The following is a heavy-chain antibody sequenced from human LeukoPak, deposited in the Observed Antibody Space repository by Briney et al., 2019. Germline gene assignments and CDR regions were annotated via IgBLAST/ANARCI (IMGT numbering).Heavy chain of an antibody. CDR1: GGSISSSSYY. V-gene: IGHV4-39*07. CDR3: ARAGANPYYFDY. CDR2: IYYSGST. Sequence: SETLSLTCTVSGGSISSSSYYWGWIRQPPGKGLEWIGSIYYSGSTYYNPSLKSRVTISVDTSKNQFSLKLSSVTAADTAVYYCARAGANPYYFDYWGQGTLVTVSS. J-gene: IGHJ4*02.